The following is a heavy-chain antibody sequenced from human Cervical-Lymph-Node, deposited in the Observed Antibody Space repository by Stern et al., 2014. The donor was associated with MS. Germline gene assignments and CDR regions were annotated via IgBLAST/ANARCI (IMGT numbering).Heavy chain of an antibody. CDR1: GDSVSSNRAT. CDR2: TYHRSRWYY. D-gene: IGHD6-6*01. J-gene: IGHJ3*02. Sequence: QLQLQQSGPGLVKPSQTLSLTCAISGDSVSSNRATWSWIRQSPSRGLEWLGSTYHRSRWYYDYALSVKSRVTISPDTSKNQFSLWLNSVTPEDTAVYYCARDVSSSPDAFDTWGQGTMVTVSS. CDR3: ARDVSSSPDAFDT. V-gene: IGHV6-1*01.